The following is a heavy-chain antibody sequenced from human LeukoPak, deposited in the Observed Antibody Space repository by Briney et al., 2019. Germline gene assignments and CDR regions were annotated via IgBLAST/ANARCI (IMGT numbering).Heavy chain of an antibody. CDR2: INAGNGNT. D-gene: IGHD3-22*01. V-gene: IGHV1-3*01. J-gene: IGHJ4*02. Sequence: ASVKVSCKASGYTFTSYAMHWVRQAPGQRLEWMGWINAGNGNTKYSQKLQGRVTITRDTSASTAYMELSSLRSEDTAVYYCARAAYDYYDMGYWGQGTLVTVSS. CDR3: ARAAYDYYDMGY. CDR1: GYTFTSYA.